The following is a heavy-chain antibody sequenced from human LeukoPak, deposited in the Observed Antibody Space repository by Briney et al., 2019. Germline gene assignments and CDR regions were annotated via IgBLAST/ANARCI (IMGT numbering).Heavy chain of an antibody. V-gene: IGHV3-21*01. CDR3: ARDRIAAPYYYYMDV. CDR2: ISSSSSYI. D-gene: IGHD6-6*01. Sequence: ISSSSSYISYADSVKGRFTISRDNAKNSLYLQMNSLRAEDTAVYYCARDRIAAPYYYYMDVWGKGTTVTVSS. J-gene: IGHJ6*03.